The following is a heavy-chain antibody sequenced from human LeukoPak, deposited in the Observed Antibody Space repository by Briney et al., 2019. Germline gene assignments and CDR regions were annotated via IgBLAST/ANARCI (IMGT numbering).Heavy chain of an antibody. Sequence: ASVKVSCKASGYTFTSYDINWVRQATGQELEWMGWMNPNSGNTGCAQKFQGRVTMTRNTSISTAYMELSSLRSEDTAVYYCARGPTTTVTQRINWFDPWGQGTLVTVSS. D-gene: IGHD4-17*01. J-gene: IGHJ5*02. CDR3: ARGPTTTVTQRINWFDP. CDR1: GYTFTSYD. V-gene: IGHV1-8*01. CDR2: MNPNSGNT.